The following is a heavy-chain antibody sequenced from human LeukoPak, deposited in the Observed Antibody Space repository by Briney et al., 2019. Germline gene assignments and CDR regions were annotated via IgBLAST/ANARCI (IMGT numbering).Heavy chain of an antibody. CDR1: RFTVSSNY. D-gene: IGHD3-16*01. V-gene: IGHV3-66*01. Sequence: GGSLRLSCAASRFTVSSNYMSWVRQAPGKGLEWVSVIYSGGSTYYADSVKGRFTISRDNSKNTLYLQMNSLRAEDTAVYYCARGGDYVWGSFDYWGQGTLVTVSS. J-gene: IGHJ4*02. CDR3: ARGGDYVWGSFDY. CDR2: IYSGGST.